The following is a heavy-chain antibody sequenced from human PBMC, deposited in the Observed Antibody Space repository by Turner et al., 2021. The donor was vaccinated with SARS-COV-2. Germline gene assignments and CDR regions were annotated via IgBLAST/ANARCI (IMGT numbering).Heavy chain of an antibody. D-gene: IGHD3-22*01. J-gene: IGHJ3*02. CDR2: INPNSGGT. CDR1: GYTFTGYY. Sequence: QVQLVQSGAEVKKPGASVKVSCKASGYTFTGYYMHWVRQAPGQGLEWMGWINPNSGGTNYAQNFQGRVTMTRDTSISTAYMDLSRLRSDDTAVYYCARGGLYYYDSSAYYGDAFDIWGQGTMVTVSS. V-gene: IGHV1-2*02. CDR3: ARGGLYYYDSSAYYGDAFDI.